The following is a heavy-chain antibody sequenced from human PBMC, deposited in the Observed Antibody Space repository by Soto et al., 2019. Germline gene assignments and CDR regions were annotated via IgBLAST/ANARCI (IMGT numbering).Heavy chain of an antibody. CDR1: GFTFSSDD. CDR2: ISGRAGTT. J-gene: IGHJ5*02. D-gene: IGHD3-16*02. V-gene: IGHV3-23*01. CDR3: AKDYDYVWGSYRPFWFDP. Sequence: SLRLSCAASGFTFSSDDMSWVRQAPGKGLEWVSAISGRAGTTFYADSVKGRFTISRDFSKNTLYLKMNSLRAEDTAVYYCAKDYDYVWGSYRPFWFDPWGQGTLVTVSS.